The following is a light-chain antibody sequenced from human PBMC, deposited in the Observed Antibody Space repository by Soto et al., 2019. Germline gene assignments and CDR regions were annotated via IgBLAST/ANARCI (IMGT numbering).Light chain of an antibody. Sequence: EIVFTQSPSTLSLSPGERATLSCRASQSVSSYLLWYQQKPGQTPRLLIYDASNRATGIPARFSGSGSETDFTLTISSLEPEDFAVYYCQHRMNWPLTFGQGTRLAIK. V-gene: IGKV3-11*01. CDR1: QSVSSY. J-gene: IGKJ5*01. CDR2: DAS. CDR3: QHRMNWPLT.